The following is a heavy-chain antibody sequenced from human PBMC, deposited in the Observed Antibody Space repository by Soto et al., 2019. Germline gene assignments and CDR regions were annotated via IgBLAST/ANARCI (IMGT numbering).Heavy chain of an antibody. J-gene: IGHJ6*04. CDR3: ARWGGTASTRYYMDV. CDR1: GFTFSRSG. D-gene: IGHD2-21*02. V-gene: IGHV3-33*05. CDR2: ISDVGSER. Sequence: GGSLRLSCEASGFTFSRSGLHWVRQAPDKGLEWVAVISDVGSERDYADSVKGRFTISGDDSKNTLYLNMNCLGVEDTAVYYCARWGGTASTRYYMDVWGKGTTVTVSS.